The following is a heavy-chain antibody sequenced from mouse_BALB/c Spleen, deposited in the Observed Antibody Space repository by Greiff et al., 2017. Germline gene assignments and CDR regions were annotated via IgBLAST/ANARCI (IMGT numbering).Heavy chain of an antibody. CDR2: ISDGGSYT. CDR1: GFTFSDYY. V-gene: IGHV5-4*02. Sequence: EVKLMESGGGLVKPGGSLKLSCAASGFTFSDYYMYWVRQTPEKRLEWVATISDGGSYTYYPDTVTGRFTISRDNAKNTLYLEMSSLRSEDTAMYYCARLDYWGQGTSVTVSS. J-gene: IGHJ4*01. CDR3: ARLDY.